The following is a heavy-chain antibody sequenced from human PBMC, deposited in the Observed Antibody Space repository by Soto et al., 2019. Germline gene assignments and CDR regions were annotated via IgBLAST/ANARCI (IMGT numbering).Heavy chain of an antibody. CDR1: GYLFVGNY. CDR3: ARQDYYGSGSLKYYFDS. D-gene: IGHD3-10*01. J-gene: IGHJ4*02. V-gene: IGHV5-51*01. CDR2: IFPTDSDT. Sequence: EVQLVQSGPEVKKPGESLKISCKGSGYLFVGNYIGWVRQMPGKGLEWMGIIFPTDSDTRYSPSFEGQVTISVDKSNNTAFLQWSSLKASDTAMYYCARQDYYGSGSLKYYFDSWGQGTMVTVSS.